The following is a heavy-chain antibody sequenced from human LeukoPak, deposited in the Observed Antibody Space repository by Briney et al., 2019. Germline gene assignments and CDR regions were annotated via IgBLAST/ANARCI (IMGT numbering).Heavy chain of an antibody. V-gene: IGHV4-34*01. CDR2: INHSGST. D-gene: IGHD3-22*01. CDR1: GGSFSGYY. J-gene: IGHJ5*02. CDR3: ARGGFGYYLPSRRAPFDP. Sequence: SETLSLTCAVYGGSFSGYYWSWIRQPPGKGLEWIGEINHSGSTNYNPSLKSRVTISVDSSKNQFSLKLSSVTAADTAVYYCARGGFGYYLPSRRAPFDPWGQGTLVTVSS.